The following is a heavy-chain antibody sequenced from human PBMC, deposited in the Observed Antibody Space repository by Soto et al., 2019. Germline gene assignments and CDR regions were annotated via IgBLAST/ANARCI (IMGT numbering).Heavy chain of an antibody. CDR2: ISYSGNT. CDR1: GVSISSGNYY. CDR3: ARTFTFGATNGFDP. V-gene: IGHV4-30-4*01. D-gene: IGHD3-16*01. J-gene: IGHJ5*02. Sequence: QVQLQESGPGLVKPSQTLSLTCTVSGVSISSGNYYWCWIRQPPGKGLEWIGYISYSGNTNYNPSLKSRITVSVDTSKNQFSLNLNSLTAADTAVYYCARTFTFGATNGFDPWGQGTLVTVSS.